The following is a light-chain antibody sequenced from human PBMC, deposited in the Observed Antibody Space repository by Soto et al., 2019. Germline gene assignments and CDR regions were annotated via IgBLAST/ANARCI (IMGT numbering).Light chain of an antibody. CDR1: SSSIGNNY. CDR2: DIN. Sequence: QSVLTQPPSVSAAPGQTVTISCSGTSSSIGNNYVSWYQHLPGTAPKVVIYDINKRPSGIPDRFSGSKSGTSATLDITGLQTGDEADYYCGTWDSSLGAGVFGGGTKLTVL. V-gene: IGLV1-51*01. CDR3: GTWDSSLGAGV. J-gene: IGLJ3*02.